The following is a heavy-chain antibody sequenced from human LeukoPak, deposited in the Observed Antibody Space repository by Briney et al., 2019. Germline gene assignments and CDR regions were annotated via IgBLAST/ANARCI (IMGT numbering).Heavy chain of an antibody. CDR2: INAGNGNT. J-gene: IGHJ4*02. CDR3: ARENYSYGYVDY. D-gene: IGHD5-18*01. Sequence: GASVKVSCKASGYTFTSYGISWVRQAPGQRLEWMGWINAGNGNTKYSQKFQGRVTITRDTSASTAYMVLSSLRSEDTAVYYCARENYSYGYVDYWGQGTLVTVSS. V-gene: IGHV1-3*01. CDR1: GYTFTSYG.